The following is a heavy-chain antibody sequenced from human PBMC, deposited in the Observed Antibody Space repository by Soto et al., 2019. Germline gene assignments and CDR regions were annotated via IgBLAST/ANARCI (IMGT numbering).Heavy chain of an antibody. J-gene: IGHJ6*02. D-gene: IGHD3-10*01. CDR1: GGPISSYY. V-gene: IGHV4-59*01. CDR3: ARGSYYGSGSYYSYYYYYGMDV. Sequence: SETLSLTCTVSGGPISSYYWSWIRQPPGKGLEWIGYIYYSGSTNYNPSIKSRVTISVDTSKNQFSLKLSSVTAADTAVYYCARGSYYGSGSYYSYYYYYGMDVWGQGTTVT. CDR2: IYYSGST.